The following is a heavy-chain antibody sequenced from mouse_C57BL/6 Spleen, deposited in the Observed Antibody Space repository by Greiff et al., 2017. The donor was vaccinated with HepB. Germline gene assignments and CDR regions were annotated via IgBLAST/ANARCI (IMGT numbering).Heavy chain of an antibody. V-gene: IGHV1-15*01. CDR3: TRGGWAYYFDY. CDR2: IDPETGGT. CDR1: GYTFTDYE. D-gene: IGHD2-3*01. Sequence: QVQLQQSGAELVRPGASVTLSCKASGYTFTDYEMHWVKQTPVHGLEWIGAIDPETGGTAYNQKFKGKAILTADKSSSTAYMELRSLTSEDSAVYYCTRGGWAYYFDYWGQGTTLTVSS. J-gene: IGHJ2*01.